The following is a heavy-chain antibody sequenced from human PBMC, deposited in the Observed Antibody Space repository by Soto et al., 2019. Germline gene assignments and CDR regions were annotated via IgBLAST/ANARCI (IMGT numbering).Heavy chain of an antibody. CDR3: ARHNFCYYSPYYFDY. J-gene: IGHJ4*02. CDR1: GGSISSSSYY. Sequence: SETLSLTCTVSGGSISSSSYYWGWIRQPPGKGLEWIGSIYYSGSTYYSPSLKSRVTISVDTSKNQFSLKLSSVTAADTAVYYCARHNFCYYSPYYFDYWGQGSLVTVAS. CDR2: IYYSGST. D-gene: IGHD3-22*01. V-gene: IGHV4-39*01.